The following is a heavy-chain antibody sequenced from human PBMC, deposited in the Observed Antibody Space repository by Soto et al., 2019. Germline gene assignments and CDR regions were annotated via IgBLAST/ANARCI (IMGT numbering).Heavy chain of an antibody. CDR3: ARVLGGITAFDD. CDR2: RSYDGSNK. J-gene: IGHJ4*02. V-gene: IGHV3-30-3*01. Sequence: PGGSLRLSCAASGFTFSSYSMHWVRQAPGKGLEWVAVRSYDGSNKYYADSVTGRFTISRDNSKNTLYLQMNSLRAEDAAVYYCARVLGGITAFDDWGQGTLVTVSS. CDR1: GFTFSSYS. D-gene: IGHD1-20*01.